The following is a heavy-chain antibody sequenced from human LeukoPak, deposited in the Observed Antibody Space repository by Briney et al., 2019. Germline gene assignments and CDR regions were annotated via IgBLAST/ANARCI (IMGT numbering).Heavy chain of an antibody. V-gene: IGHV3-23*01. CDR1: GITLSNYG. Sequence: GGSLTLSCAVSGITLSNYGMSWVRQAPGKGLEWVAGISDIGGSTNYADSVKGRFTISRDNPKNTLYLQMNSLRAEDTAVYFCAKRGVVIRVILVGFHKEAYYFDSWGQGALVTVSS. CDR3: AKRGVVIRVILVGFHKEAYYFDS. D-gene: IGHD3-22*01. CDR2: ISDIGGST. J-gene: IGHJ4*02.